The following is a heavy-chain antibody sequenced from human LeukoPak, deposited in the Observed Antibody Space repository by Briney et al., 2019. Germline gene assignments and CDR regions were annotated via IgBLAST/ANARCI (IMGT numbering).Heavy chain of an antibody. V-gene: IGHV3-48*03. D-gene: IGHD6-6*01. CDR3: ARLYSSSSGLRASDY. Sequence: GGSLRLSCAASGFTFSSYEMNWVRQAPGKGLEWVSYISSRGTTTYYADSVKGRFTISRDDAKDSLYLHMNSLRVEDTAVYYCARLYSSSSGLRASDYWGQGTLVTVSS. J-gene: IGHJ4*02. CDR2: ISSRGTTT. CDR1: GFTFSSYE.